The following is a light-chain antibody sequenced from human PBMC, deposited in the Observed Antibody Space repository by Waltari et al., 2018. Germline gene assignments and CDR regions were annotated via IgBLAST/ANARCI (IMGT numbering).Light chain of an antibody. CDR1: SSDVGDYNY. CDR3: NSDTSSSTLV. CDR2: EVS. Sequence: QSALTQPASVSGSPGQSISISCTGTSSDVGDYNYVSWYQQHPGKAPQLVIYEVSHRPSWGFNRFAGSKSGNTASLTISGLQAENEADYYCNSDTSSSTLVFGTGTKVTVL. J-gene: IGLJ1*01. V-gene: IGLV2-14*01.